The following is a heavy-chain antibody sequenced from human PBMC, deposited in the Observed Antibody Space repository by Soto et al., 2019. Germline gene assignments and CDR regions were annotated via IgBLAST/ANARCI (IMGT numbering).Heavy chain of an antibody. CDR3: GRAQYNPSGPKTMDV. J-gene: IGHJ6*03. V-gene: IGHV3-72*01. D-gene: IGHD1-20*01. CDR2: IRNKANSYTT. Sequence: GGSLRLSCAASGFTFSDHHMDWARQAPGKGLEWVGRIRNKANSYTTEYAASVKGRFTISRDDSKTSLYLQMNSLKSEDTAVYYCGRAQYNPSGPKTMDVWGKGATVTVSS. CDR1: GFTFSDHH.